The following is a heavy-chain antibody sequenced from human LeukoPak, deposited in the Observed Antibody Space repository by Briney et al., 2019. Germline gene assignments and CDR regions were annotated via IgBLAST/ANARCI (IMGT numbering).Heavy chain of an antibody. D-gene: IGHD3-3*01. CDR2: ISYDGSNK. V-gene: IGHV3-30-3*01. CDR3: ASTAELSYYDFWSGSVPLDY. CDR1: GFTFSSYA. J-gene: IGHJ4*02. Sequence: GGSLRLSCAASGFTFSSYAMHWVRQAPGKGLEWVAVISYDGSNKYYADSVKGRFTISRDNAKNSLYLQMNSLRAEDTAVYYCASTAELSYYDFWSGSVPLDYWGQGTLVTVSS.